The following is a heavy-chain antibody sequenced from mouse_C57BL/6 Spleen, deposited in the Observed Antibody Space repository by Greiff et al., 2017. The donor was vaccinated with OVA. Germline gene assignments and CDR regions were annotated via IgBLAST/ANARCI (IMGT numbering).Heavy chain of an antibody. J-gene: IGHJ4*01. V-gene: IGHV2-2*01. D-gene: IGHD2-5*01. CDR3: ARKDYSNYHGDMDY. CDR1: GFSLTSYG. CDR2: IWSGGST. Sequence: QVHVKQSGPGLVQPSQSLSITCTVSGFSLTSYGVHWVRQSPGKGLEWLGVIWSGGSTDYNAAFISRLSISKDNSKSQVFFKMNSLQADDTAIYYCARKDYSNYHGDMDYWGQGTSVTVSS.